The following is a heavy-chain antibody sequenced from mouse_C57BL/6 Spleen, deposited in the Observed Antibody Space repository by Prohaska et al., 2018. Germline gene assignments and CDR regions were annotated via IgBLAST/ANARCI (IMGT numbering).Heavy chain of an antibody. CDR3: ARDYYGNWYFDV. J-gene: IGHJ1*03. Sequence: EYMGYTFYSGITYYNSSLETRTYITRDTSKNQFSLKLSSVTTEDTATYYCARDYYGNWYFDVWGTGTTVTVSS. CDR2: TFYSGIT. D-gene: IGHD1-1*01. V-gene: IGHV3-3*01.